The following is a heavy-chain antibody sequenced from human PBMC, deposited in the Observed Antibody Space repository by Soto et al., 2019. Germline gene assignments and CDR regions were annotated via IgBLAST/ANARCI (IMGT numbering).Heavy chain of an antibody. CDR3: ARHSPPMYDILTGTTLDPYYGMDV. Sequence: SETLSLTCTVSGGSISSYYWSWIRQPPGKGLEWIGYIYYSVSTNYNPSLKSRVTISVDTSKNQFSLKLSSVTAADTAVYYCARHSPPMYDILTGTTLDPYYGMDVWGQGTTVTVSS. CDR1: GGSISSYY. V-gene: IGHV4-59*08. J-gene: IGHJ6*02. D-gene: IGHD3-9*01. CDR2: IYYSVST.